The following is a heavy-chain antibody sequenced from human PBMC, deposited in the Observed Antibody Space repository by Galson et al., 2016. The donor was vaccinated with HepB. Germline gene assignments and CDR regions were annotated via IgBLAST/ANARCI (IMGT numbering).Heavy chain of an antibody. V-gene: IGHV5-51*01. D-gene: IGHD5-12*01. Sequence: QSGAEVKKPGNSLKISCEGIGYNLDRYWIAWVRQKPGGGLEWMGIIYPGNSNSIYSPSFQGQVTISADKSISTAYLQWSSLQASDTAMYYCARPSTPGVATQFDFWGQGTLVTVSS. CDR1: GYNLDRYW. J-gene: IGHJ4*02. CDR2: IYPGNSNS. CDR3: ARPSTPGVATQFDF.